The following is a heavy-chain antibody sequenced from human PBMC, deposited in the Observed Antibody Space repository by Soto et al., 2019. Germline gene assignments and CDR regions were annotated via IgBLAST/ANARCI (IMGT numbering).Heavy chain of an antibody. V-gene: IGHV2-5*02. D-gene: IGHD2-2*01. CDR2: IYLDDDK. J-gene: IGHJ5*02. CDR3: ALKGYCISNSCFGGVNWFAP. Sequence: QITLKESGPTLVNPTQTLTLTCTFSGFSLSTSGVGVGWIRQPPGKALEWLALIYLDDDKRYSPSLKSRLTLAKDPSKSQAVLTMTNMDRVDTATYYCALKGYCISNSCFGGVNWFAPWGQGTLVTVS. CDR1: GFSLSTSGVG.